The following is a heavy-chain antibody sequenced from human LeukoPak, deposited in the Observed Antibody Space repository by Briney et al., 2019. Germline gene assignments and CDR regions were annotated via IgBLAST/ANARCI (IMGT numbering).Heavy chain of an antibody. CDR1: GGSFSGYY. Sequence: SETLSPTCAVYGGSFSGYYWSWIRQPPGKGLEWIGEINHSGSTNYNPSLKSRVTISVDTSKNQFSLKLSSVTAADTAVYYCARICPFVVVPAAIAGGFDPWGQGTLVTVSS. J-gene: IGHJ5*02. CDR2: INHSGST. D-gene: IGHD2-2*01. V-gene: IGHV4-34*01. CDR3: ARICPFVVVPAAIAGGFDP.